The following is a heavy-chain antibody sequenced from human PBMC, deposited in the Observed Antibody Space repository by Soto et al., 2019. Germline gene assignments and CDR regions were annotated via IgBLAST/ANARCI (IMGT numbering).Heavy chain of an antibody. V-gene: IGHV3-21*01. J-gene: IGHJ6*03. CDR1: GFTFSSYS. D-gene: IGHD2-15*01. CDR2: ISGSSSYI. Sequence: EMQLVESGGGLVKPGGSLRLSCAASGFTFSSYSMNWVRQAPGKGLEWVSSISGSSSYIYYADSVKGRFTISRDNAENSLYLQMSGLRAEDTAVYYCARVPGYCSGVPCYYYMDVWGKGTTVTVSS. CDR3: ARVPGYCSGVPCYYYMDV.